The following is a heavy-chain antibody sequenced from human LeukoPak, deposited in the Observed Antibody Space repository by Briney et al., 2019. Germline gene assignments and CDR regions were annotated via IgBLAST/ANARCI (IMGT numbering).Heavy chain of an antibody. D-gene: IGHD3-3*01. CDR1: GYTFTVYY. Sequence: ASVKVSCKASGYTFTVYYMHWVRQAPGQGLEWMGWINPNSGGTNYAQKFQGRVTMTRDTSISTAYMELSRLRSDDTAVYYCAREKVTIFRVVGFDPWGQGTLVTVSS. J-gene: IGHJ5*02. V-gene: IGHV1-2*02. CDR3: AREKVTIFRVVGFDP. CDR2: INPNSGGT.